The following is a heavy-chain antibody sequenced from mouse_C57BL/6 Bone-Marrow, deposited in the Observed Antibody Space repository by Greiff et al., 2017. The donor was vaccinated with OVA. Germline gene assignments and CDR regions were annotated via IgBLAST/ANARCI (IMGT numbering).Heavy chain of an antibody. CDR2: ISSGGSYT. J-gene: IGHJ3*01. Sequence: EVKLVESGGDLVKPGGSLKLSCAASGFTFSSYGMSWVRQTPDKRLEWVATISSGGSYTYYPDSVKGRFTISRDNAKNTLYLQMSSLKSEDTAMYDCARQEDLAWFAYWGQGTLVTVSA. CDR1: GFTFSSYG. V-gene: IGHV5-6*01. CDR3: ARQEDLAWFAY.